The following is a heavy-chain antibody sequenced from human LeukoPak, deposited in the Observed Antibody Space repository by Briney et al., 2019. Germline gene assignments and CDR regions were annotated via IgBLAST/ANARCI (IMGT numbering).Heavy chain of an antibody. D-gene: IGHD6-19*01. CDR2: IYSGGST. J-gene: IGHJ4*02. V-gene: IGHV3-66*01. Sequence: GGSLRLSCVASGFTVSRNYMSWVRQAPGKGLEWVSVIYSGGSTYYADSVKGRFTISRDNSKNTLYLQMNSLRAEDTAVYYCARDLDSSGSGWYGYWGQGTLVTVSS. CDR1: GFTVSRNY. CDR3: ARDLDSSGSGWYGY.